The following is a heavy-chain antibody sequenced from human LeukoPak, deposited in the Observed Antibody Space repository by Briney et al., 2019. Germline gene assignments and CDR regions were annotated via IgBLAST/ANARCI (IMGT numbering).Heavy chain of an antibody. CDR1: GGTFSSYA. V-gene: IGHV1-69*05. J-gene: IGHJ4*02. CDR2: IIPIFGTA. D-gene: IGHD5-12*01. Sequence: SVKVSCKASGGTFSSYAISWVRQAPGQGLEWMGGIIPIFGTANYAQKFQGRVTITTDESTSTAYMELSSLRSEDTAVYYCASFSGYDFVPFDYWGQGTLVAVAS. CDR3: ASFSGYDFVPFDY.